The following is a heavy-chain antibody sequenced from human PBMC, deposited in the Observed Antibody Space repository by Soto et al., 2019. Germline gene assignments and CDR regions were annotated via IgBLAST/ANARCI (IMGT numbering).Heavy chain of an antibody. CDR1: HYTFTSFC. Sequence: SVTVSGMGSHYTFTSFCLTGLRRAPGQGLEWMGWISVNNGNTNYAQKFQGRVTMTTDTSTNTAYMELWTLRSDDTAAEIYARALIRGSNTYFALWGRGTLVPSPQ. D-gene: IGHD3-10*01. J-gene: IGHJ2*01. CDR3: ARALIRGSNTYFAL. CDR2: ISVNNGNT. V-gene: IGHV1-18*01.